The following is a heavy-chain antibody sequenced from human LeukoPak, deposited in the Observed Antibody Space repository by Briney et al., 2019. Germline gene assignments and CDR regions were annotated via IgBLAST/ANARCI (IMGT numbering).Heavy chain of an antibody. CDR1: GFTFSSTS. J-gene: IGHJ3*02. CDR2: TVGGGDGT. Sequence: GGSLRLSCAASGFTFSSTSMSWVRQAPGKGLEWVAVTVGGGDGTYYADSVKGRFTISRDNAKNSLYLQMNSLRAEDTAVYYCATLEVPAAMIDAFHIWGQGTMVTVSS. V-gene: IGHV3-23*01. D-gene: IGHD2-2*01. CDR3: ATLEVPAAMIDAFHI.